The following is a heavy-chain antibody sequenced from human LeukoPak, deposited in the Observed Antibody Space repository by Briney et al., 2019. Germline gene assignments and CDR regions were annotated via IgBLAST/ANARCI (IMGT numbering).Heavy chain of an antibody. J-gene: IGHJ4*02. D-gene: IGHD3-3*01. CDR2: INHSGST. CDR3: ARVDRRGFTRWLDY. V-gene: IGHV4-34*01. CDR1: GGSFSGYY. Sequence: SETLSLTCAVYGGSFSGYYWSWISQPPGKGLEWIGEINHSGSTNYNPSLKSRVTISVDTSKNQFSLKLSSVTAAETAVYYCARVDRRGFTRWLDYWGQGTLVTVSS.